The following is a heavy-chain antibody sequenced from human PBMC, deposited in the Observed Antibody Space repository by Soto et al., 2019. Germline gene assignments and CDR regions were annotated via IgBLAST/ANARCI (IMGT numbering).Heavy chain of an antibody. Sequence: DTLSLTCGVSGFSIQTSYFWGWIRQPPGKGLEWIGLISHSGRAISHPSFAIRATISLDTTNNAFSLTLKSVTAADTAVYYCARGRSFRIAGVPLHXWGQATMVTVSX. V-gene: IGHV4-38-2*01. CDR1: GFSIQTSYF. CDR2: ISHSGRA. CDR3: ARGRSFRIAGVPLHX. D-gene: IGHD3-16*02. J-gene: IGHJ4*02.